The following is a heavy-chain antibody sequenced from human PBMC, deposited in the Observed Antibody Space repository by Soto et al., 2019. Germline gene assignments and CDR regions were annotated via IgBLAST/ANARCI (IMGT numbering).Heavy chain of an antibody. CDR2: VWYDGSNK. D-gene: IGHD2-15*01. Sequence: QVQLVESGGGVVQPGRSLRLSCAASGFTFSSYGMHWVRQAPGKGLEWVAVVWYDGSNKYYADSVKGRFTISRDNSKNTLYLQMNGLRDGDTAVYYCAGDGVVAAVVLWYFDLWGRGTLVTVSS. V-gene: IGHV3-33*01. J-gene: IGHJ2*01. CDR3: AGDGVVAAVVLWYFDL. CDR1: GFTFSSYG.